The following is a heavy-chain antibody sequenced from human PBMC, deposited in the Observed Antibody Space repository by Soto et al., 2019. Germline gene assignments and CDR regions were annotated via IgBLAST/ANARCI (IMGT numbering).Heavy chain of an antibody. Sequence: ASLPVSCEASGVIFRSYASSWVRQAPGQGLEWMGGIIPIFGTANYAQKFQGRVTITADKSTSTAYMELSSLRSEDTAVYYCARDKDTAMVVFDYWGQGTLVTV. V-gene: IGHV1-69*06. J-gene: IGHJ4*02. CDR2: IIPIFGTA. CDR1: GVIFRSYA. CDR3: ARDKDTAMVVFDY. D-gene: IGHD5-18*01.